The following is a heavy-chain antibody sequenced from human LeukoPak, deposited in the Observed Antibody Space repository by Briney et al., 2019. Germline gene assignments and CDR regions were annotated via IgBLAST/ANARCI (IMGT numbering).Heavy chain of an antibody. CDR2: IYDSGTT. Sequence: SETLSLTCTVSGGSVSSYYWSWIRQPPGKGLEWTGHIYDSGTTNYNPSLKSRVTISLDTSKNQLSLKLNSVSAADTAVYYCARAGSVVSYFGYWGQGTLVTVSS. CDR3: ARAGSVVSYFGY. J-gene: IGHJ4*02. CDR1: GGSVSSYY. V-gene: IGHV4-59*02. D-gene: IGHD3-22*01.